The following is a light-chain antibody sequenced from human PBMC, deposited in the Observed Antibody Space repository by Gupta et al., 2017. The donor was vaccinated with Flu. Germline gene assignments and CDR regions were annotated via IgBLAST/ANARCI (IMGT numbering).Light chain of an antibody. CDR1: QDISND. CDR3: QHRSNWPRT. J-gene: IGKJ1*01. Sequence: IVLTQSPATLSSSPGERVTLSCRASQDISNDLGWYQQQPGQAPRLLIYDASNRATGIPARFSGSGSGAEFTLTISSREPEDFAVYYCQHRSNWPRTFGQGTKVEI. V-gene: IGKV3-11*01. CDR2: DAS.